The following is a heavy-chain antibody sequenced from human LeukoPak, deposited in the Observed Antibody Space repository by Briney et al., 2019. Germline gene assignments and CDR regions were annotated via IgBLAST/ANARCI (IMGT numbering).Heavy chain of an antibody. V-gene: IGHV3-23*01. CDR3: AKYCSGGNCYSGLS. D-gene: IGHD2-15*01. CDR1: GFIFSTYA. Sequence: GGSLRLSCAASGFIFSTYAMTWVRQAPGKGLEWVSTISGDGSTYYTGSVKGRFTISRDNSNNTLFLQMNSLRAEDTAVYYCAKYCSGGNCYSGLSWGQGTLVTVSS. CDR2: ISGDGST. J-gene: IGHJ5*02.